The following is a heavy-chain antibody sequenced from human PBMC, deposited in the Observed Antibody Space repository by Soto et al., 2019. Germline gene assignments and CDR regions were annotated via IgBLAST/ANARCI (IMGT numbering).Heavy chain of an antibody. Sequence: GGSLRLSCAASGFTFSNAWMSWVRQAPGKGLEWVGRIKSKTDGGTTDYAAPEKGRFTISIDDSKNTLYLQMNSLKTEDTAVDYCSTENETGYVLRYYFDYWGQGTLVTVSS. CDR2: IKSKTDGGTT. D-gene: IGHD5-12*01. CDR3: STENETGYVLRYYFDY. J-gene: IGHJ4*02. V-gene: IGHV3-15*01. CDR1: GFTFSNAW.